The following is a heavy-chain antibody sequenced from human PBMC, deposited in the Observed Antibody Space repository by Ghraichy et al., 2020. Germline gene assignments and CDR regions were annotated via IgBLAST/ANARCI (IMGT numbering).Heavy chain of an antibody. CDR1: GFTFSSYA. Sequence: GALRLSCAASGFTFSSYAMSWVRQAPGKGLEWVSAISGSGGSTYYADSVKGRFTISRDNSKNTLYLQMNSLRAEDTAVYYCAKDGSGRWTYYYYYMDVWGKGTTVTVSS. J-gene: IGHJ6*03. D-gene: IGHD1-1*01. CDR2: ISGSGGST. CDR3: AKDGSGRWTYYYYYMDV. V-gene: IGHV3-23*01.